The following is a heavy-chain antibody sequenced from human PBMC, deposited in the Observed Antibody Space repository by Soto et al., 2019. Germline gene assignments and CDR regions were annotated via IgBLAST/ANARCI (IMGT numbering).Heavy chain of an antibody. Sequence: PGGSLRLSCAASGFTFSPYGMHWVRQAPGKGLEWVTAMSYHGSNTYYADSVKGRFTISRDNSKNTLYLEMNSLRPEDTAVYYCARDLSPFGDYESYSYGMDLWGQGTTVTVSS. CDR1: GFTFSPYG. CDR3: ARDLSPFGDYESYSYGMDL. J-gene: IGHJ6*02. CDR2: MSYHGSNT. D-gene: IGHD4-17*01. V-gene: IGHV3-30*03.